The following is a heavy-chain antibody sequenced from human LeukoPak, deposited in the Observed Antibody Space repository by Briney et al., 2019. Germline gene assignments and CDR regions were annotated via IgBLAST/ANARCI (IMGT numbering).Heavy chain of an antibody. J-gene: IGHJ3*02. V-gene: IGHV4-34*01. CDR1: GGSFSGYY. D-gene: IGHD3-16*02. CDR2: INHSGST. Sequence: SETLSLTCAVYGGSFSGYYWSWIRQPPGKGLEWIGEINHSGSTNYNPSLKSRVTISVDTSKNQFSLKLSSVTAADTAVYYCARLTTDYVWGSYRSGDDAFDIWGQGTMVTVSS. CDR3: ARLTTDYVWGSYRSGDDAFDI.